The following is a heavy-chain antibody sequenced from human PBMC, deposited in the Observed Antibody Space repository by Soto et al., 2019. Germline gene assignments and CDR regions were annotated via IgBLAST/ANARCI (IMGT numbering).Heavy chain of an antibody. CDR2: INSDASIT. Sequence: GGSLRLSCTASGFTFSNFWMHWVRQTPGKGLVWVSRINSDASITTYADSVKGRFTISRDNAKNTLFLQMNSLRDEDTGVYYCARDWKTPMTSNYFDPWGQGTLVTVSS. V-gene: IGHV3-74*03. CDR1: GFTFSNFW. J-gene: IGHJ5*02. D-gene: IGHD1-1*01. CDR3: ARDWKTPMTSNYFDP.